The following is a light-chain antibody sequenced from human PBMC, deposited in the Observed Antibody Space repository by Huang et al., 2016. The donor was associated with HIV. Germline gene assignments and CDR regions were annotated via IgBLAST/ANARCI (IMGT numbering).Light chain of an antibody. V-gene: IGKV1-NL1*01. Sequence: DIQMTQSPSSLSASVGDRVTITCRASQDIRNSLAWYQQKPGKGPKLLLYAASKLESGVPSRFSGGGSGTGYTLTISSLQPEDSATYYCQQYHRRRWTFGQGTKVEIK. CDR3: QQYHRRRWT. CDR2: AAS. J-gene: IGKJ1*01. CDR1: QDIRNS.